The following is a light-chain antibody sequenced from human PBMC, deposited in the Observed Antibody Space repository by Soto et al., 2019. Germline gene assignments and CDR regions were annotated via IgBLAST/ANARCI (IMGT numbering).Light chain of an antibody. CDR2: GAS. CDR1: QSVSSY. V-gene: IGKV3-11*01. CDR3: QQRSNWPRT. J-gene: IGKJ1*01. Sequence: EIVLTQSPATLSLSPGERATLSCRASQSVSSYLAWYQQKLGQAPRLLIYGASNRATGIPARFSGIGSGTDFTLTISSLEPEDFAVYYCQQRSNWPRTFGQGTKVEIK.